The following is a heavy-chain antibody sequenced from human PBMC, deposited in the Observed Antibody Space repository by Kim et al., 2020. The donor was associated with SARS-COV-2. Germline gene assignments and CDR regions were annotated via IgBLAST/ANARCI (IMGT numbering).Heavy chain of an antibody. Sequence: STYTADSVKGRFTISRDNSKNTLYLQMNSLRAEYTAVYYCARLEVGALDYWGQGTLVTVSS. V-gene: IGHV3-53*01. CDR2: ST. D-gene: IGHD1-26*01. J-gene: IGHJ4*02. CDR3: ARLEVGALDY.